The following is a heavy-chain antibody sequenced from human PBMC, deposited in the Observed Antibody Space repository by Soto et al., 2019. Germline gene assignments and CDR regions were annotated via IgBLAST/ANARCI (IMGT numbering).Heavy chain of an antibody. J-gene: IGHJ4*02. D-gene: IGHD1-1*01. V-gene: IGHV3-30*18. CDR2: ISYDGSKK. Sequence: QVQLVESGGGVVQPGRSLRLSCAASGFTFSSYGIHWVRQAPGKGLEWVAVISYDGSKKYYADSVKGRFTISRDNSKNPLYLQMDSLGEEDTAVYHCAKGLNGLYYDYWGQGTLVTVSS. CDR3: AKGLNGLYYDY. CDR1: GFTFSSYG.